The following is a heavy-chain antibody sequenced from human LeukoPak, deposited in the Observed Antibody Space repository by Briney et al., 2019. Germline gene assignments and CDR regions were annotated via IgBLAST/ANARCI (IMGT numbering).Heavy chain of an antibody. V-gene: IGHV3-74*01. Sequence: SGGSVTGYTDSVKGRFAISRDNAKNTLYLQMNTLSAEDTAVYYCASAGIVPYYYYMDVWGKGTTVTISS. CDR2: SGGSVT. CDR3: ASAGIVPYYYYMDV. J-gene: IGHJ6*03. D-gene: IGHD1-14*01.